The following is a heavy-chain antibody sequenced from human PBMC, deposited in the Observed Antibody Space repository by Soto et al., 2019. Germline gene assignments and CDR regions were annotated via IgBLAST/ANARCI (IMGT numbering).Heavy chain of an antibody. CDR1: SLTLSSYA. V-gene: IGHV3-23*01. D-gene: IGHD6-6*01. CDR2: ISGSGGST. CDR3: AKDRGQLVEGVDFDY. J-gene: IGHJ4*02. Sequence: EVQLLESGGGLVQPGGSLIISCSASSLTLSSYAMCWVRHAPGKGLEWVSGISGSGGSTYYADSVKGRFTISRDNSKNTLYLQMNSLRAEDTAVYYCAKDRGQLVEGVDFDYWGQGTLVTVS.